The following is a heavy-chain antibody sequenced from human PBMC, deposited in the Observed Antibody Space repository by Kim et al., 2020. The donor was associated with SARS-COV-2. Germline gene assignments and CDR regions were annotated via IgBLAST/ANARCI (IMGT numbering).Heavy chain of an antibody. J-gene: IGHJ3*02. CDR2: ISAYNGNT. CDR1: GYTFTSYG. D-gene: IGHD3-9*01. CDR3: ARDLKGSALRYFDWSSFYGRAYAFDI. V-gene: IGHV1-18*01. Sequence: ASVKVSCKASGYTFTSYGISWVRQAPGQGLEWMGWISAYNGNTNYAQKLQGRVTMTTDTSTSTGYMELRSLRSDDTAVYYCARDLKGSALRYFDWSSFYGRAYAFDIWGQGTMVTVSS.